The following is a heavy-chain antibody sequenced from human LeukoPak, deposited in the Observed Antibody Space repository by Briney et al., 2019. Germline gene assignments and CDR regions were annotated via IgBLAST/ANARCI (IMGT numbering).Heavy chain of an antibody. CDR1: GFTFSSYN. J-gene: IGHJ5*02. CDR3: ARDSPRTGP. Sequence: GGSLRLSCAASGFTFSSYNMNWVRQAPGKGLEWVSSISSSNTYIYYTDSVKGRFTISRDNAKNILYLQMNSLRAEDTAMYYCARDSPRTGPWGQGILVTVSS. CDR2: ISSSNTYI. D-gene: IGHD1-1*01. V-gene: IGHV3-21*01.